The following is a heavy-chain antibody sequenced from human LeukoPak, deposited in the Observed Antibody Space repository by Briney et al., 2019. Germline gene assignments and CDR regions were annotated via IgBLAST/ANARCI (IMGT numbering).Heavy chain of an antibody. CDR1: GYTFTGYY. CDR3: ARGLGYSYGDYYFDY. D-gene: IGHD5-18*01. CDR2: INPNSGGT. V-gene: IGHV1-2*02. Sequence: ASVKVSCKASGYTFTGYYMHWVRQAPGQGLEWMGWINPNSGGTNYAQKFQGRVTMTRDTSISTAYMELSSLRSEDTAVYYCARGLGYSYGDYYFDYWGQGTLVTVSS. J-gene: IGHJ4*02.